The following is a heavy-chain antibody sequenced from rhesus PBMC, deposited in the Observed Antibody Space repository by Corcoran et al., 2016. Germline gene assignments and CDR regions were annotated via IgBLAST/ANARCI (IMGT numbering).Heavy chain of an antibody. J-gene: IGHJ4*01. CDR3: VKNEPTSGWYS. D-gene: IGHD6-31*01. CDR2: IIPIVCIT. Sequence: QVQLVQSGAEVKKPGASEKGSCQASGFTFGSYAISWVRQAPGQGLEWMEVIIPIVCITTNAAKFQGRVTMSADKSISTAYLKWSSLKASDSATYYCVKNEPTSGWYSWGQGVLVTVSS. CDR1: GFTFGSYA. V-gene: IGHV1-198*02.